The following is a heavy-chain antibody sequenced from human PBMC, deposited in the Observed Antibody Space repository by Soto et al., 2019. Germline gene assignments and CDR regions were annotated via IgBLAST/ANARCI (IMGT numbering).Heavy chain of an antibody. D-gene: IGHD2-8*01. J-gene: IGHJ6*02. Sequence: PGGSLRLSCAASGFTFSSYGMHWVRQAPGKGLEWVSSISSSSSYIYYADSVKGRFTISRDNAKNTLYLQMNSLRAEDTAVYYCARAQRSNVLTLAYGMDVWGQGTTVTVSS. V-gene: IGHV3-21*01. CDR1: GFTFSSYG. CDR3: ARAQRSNVLTLAYGMDV. CDR2: ISSSSSYI.